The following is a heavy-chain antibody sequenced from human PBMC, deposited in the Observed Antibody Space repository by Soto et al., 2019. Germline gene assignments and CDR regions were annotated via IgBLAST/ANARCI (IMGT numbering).Heavy chain of an antibody. CDR1: GFTFDDYA. CDR2: ISWNSGSI. Sequence: GGSLRLSCAASGFTFDDYAMHWVRQAPGKGLEWVSGISWNSGSIGYADSVKGRFTISRDNAKNSLYLQMNSLRAEDTALYYCATTYYDILTGYYNGGFDYWGQGTLVTVSS. V-gene: IGHV3-9*01. D-gene: IGHD3-9*01. CDR3: ATTYYDILTGYYNGGFDY. J-gene: IGHJ4*02.